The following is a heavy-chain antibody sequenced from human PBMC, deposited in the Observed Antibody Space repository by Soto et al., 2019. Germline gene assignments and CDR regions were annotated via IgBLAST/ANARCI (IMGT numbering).Heavy chain of an antibody. CDR1: CGSISSYY. CDR3: ARGRGDYDYIWGSYRAYYYYMDV. CDR2: IYYSGST. V-gene: IGHV4-59*01. J-gene: IGHJ6*03. D-gene: IGHD3-16*02. Sequence: PSETLSLTCTVSCGSISSYYWSWIRQPPGKGLEWIGYIYYSGSTNYNPSLKSRVTISVDTSKNQFSLKLSSVTAADTAVYYCARGRGDYDYIWGSYRAYYYYMDVWGKGTTVTVSS.